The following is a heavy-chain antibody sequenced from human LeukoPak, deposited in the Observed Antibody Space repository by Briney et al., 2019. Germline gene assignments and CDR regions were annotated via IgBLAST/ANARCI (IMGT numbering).Heavy chain of an antibody. Sequence: GGSLRLSCAASRFTFSSYGMHWVRQAPGKGLEWVAFIRYDGSNKYYADSVKGRFTISRDNSKNTLYLQMNSLRAEDTAVYYCAKDLNSSSWYRGLDDFDYWGQGTLVTVSS. D-gene: IGHD6-13*01. V-gene: IGHV3-30*02. CDR1: RFTFSSYG. J-gene: IGHJ4*02. CDR3: AKDLNSSSWYRGLDDFDY. CDR2: IRYDGSNK.